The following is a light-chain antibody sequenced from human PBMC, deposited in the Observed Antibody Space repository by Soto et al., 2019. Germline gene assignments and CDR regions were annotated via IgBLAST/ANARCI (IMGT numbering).Light chain of an antibody. J-gene: IGKJ4*01. Sequence: DIQMTQSPSSVSASVGDRVTITCRASQGISSWLAWYQQKQGEAPVLLIYTVSILQSGVPSRFSGSGSGTAFTLTISSLQPEDFATYYCQQAYTFPLTFGGGTKVEIK. CDR3: QQAYTFPLT. V-gene: IGKV1-12*01. CDR1: QGISSW. CDR2: TVS.